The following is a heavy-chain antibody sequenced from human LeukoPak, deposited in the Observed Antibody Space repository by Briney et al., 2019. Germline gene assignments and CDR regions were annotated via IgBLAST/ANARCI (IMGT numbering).Heavy chain of an antibody. CDR2: IDYSGST. J-gene: IGHJ5*02. D-gene: IGHD6-13*01. Sequence: PSETLSLTCTVSGGSISSSSYYWGWIRQPPGKVLEWFGSIDYSGSTYHNPSLKTRVTISVDTSKNQFSLKLSSVTAADTAVYYCARHVRGSSWTRGLGWFDPWGQGTLVTVSS. CDR3: ARHVRGSSWTRGLGWFDP. V-gene: IGHV4-39*01. CDR1: GGSISSSSYY.